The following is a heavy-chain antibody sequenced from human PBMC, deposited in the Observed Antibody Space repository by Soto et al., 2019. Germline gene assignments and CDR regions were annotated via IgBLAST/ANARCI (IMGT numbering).Heavy chain of an antibody. CDR3: AKDRMVRGLYYYGMDV. CDR2: ISYDGSNK. CDR1: GFTFSSYG. D-gene: IGHD3-10*01. J-gene: IGHJ6*02. V-gene: IGHV3-30*18. Sequence: GGSLRLSCAASGFTFSSYGMHWVRQAPGKGLEWVAVISYDGSNKYYADSVKGRFTISRDNSKNTLYLQMNSLRAEDTAVYYCAKDRMVRGLYYYGMDVWGQGTTVTVSS.